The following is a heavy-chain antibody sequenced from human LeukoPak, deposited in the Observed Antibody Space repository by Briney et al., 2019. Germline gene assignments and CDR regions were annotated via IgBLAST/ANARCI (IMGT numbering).Heavy chain of an antibody. V-gene: IGHV3-23*01. CDR3: ARRYGDYYYYYMDV. Sequence: GGSLRLSCAASGFTFSSYAMSWVRQAPGKGLEWVSTISGSGGSTYFADFVKGRFTISRDNSKNTLYLQMNSLSAEDTAVYYCARRYGDYYYYYMDVWGKGTTVTVSS. D-gene: IGHD4-17*01. CDR1: GFTFSSYA. J-gene: IGHJ6*03. CDR2: ISGSGGST.